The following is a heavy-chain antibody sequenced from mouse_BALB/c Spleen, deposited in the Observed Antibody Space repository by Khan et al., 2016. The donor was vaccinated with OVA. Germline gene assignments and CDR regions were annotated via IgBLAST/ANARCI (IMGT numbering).Heavy chain of an antibody. D-gene: IGHD1-2*01. Sequence: VQLQQSGAEFVKPGASVKLSCTAPGFNIEDTYIHWVKQRPEQGLEWIGKIDPANGKTNYDPKFQGKATLTADTSSNTAYLHLSSLTAEDTVVSYCAPSLPLYAMDYWGHGTSVTVSS. J-gene: IGHJ4*01. CDR3: APSLPLYAMDY. CDR1: GFNIEDTY. CDR2: IDPANGKT. V-gene: IGHV14-3*02.